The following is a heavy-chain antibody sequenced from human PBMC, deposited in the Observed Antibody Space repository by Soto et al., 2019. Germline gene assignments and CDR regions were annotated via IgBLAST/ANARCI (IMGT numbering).Heavy chain of an antibody. CDR1: GFTFSSYA. D-gene: IGHD7-27*01. V-gene: IGHV3-23*01. CDR3: AKDLTGRYSATVF. Sequence: GGSLRLSCAASGFTFSSYAMRWVRQAPGKGLEWVSAITGSGGNTYYADSVKGRFTISRDNSKNTLYLQMNSLRAEDTAVYYCAKDLTGRYSATVFWGQGTLVTVSS. J-gene: IGHJ4*02. CDR2: ITGSGGNT.